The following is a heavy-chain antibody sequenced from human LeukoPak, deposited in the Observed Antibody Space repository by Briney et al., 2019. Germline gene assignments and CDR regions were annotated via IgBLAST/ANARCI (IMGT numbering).Heavy chain of an antibody. Sequence: GGSLRLSCAASGFTVSSNYMSWVRQAPGKGLEWVSVIYSGGSTYYADSVKGRFTLSRHNSRNTLYLQMNSLRAEDTAVYYCARSSGRSPNRDYMDVWGKGTTVTISS. J-gene: IGHJ6*03. CDR1: GFTVSSNY. CDR2: IYSGGST. V-gene: IGHV3-53*01. D-gene: IGHD1-14*01. CDR3: ARSSGRSPNRDYMDV.